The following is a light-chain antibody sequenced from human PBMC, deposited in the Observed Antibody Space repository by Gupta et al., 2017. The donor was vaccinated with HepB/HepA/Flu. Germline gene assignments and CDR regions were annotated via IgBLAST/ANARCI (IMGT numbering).Light chain of an antibody. Sequence: IVLTQSPGTLSLSPGERATLSCRASQCVSSSYLAWYQQKPGQAPRLLIYGASSRATGIPHRISGSGSGTDFTLTISRLEPEDVALYYCQQYGSTLWTFGQGTKVEIK. V-gene: IGKV3-20*01. CDR1: QCVSSSY. CDR3: QQYGSTLWT. J-gene: IGKJ1*01. CDR2: GAS.